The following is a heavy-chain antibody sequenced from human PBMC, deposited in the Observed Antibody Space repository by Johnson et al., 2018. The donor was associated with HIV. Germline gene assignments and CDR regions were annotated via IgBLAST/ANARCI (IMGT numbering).Heavy chain of an antibody. D-gene: IGHD1/OR15-1a*01. V-gene: IGHV3-66*01. CDR3: TRETGTYAFDI. Sequence: VQLVESGGGLVQPGGSLRLSCAASGFTVSSSYMSWVRQAPGKGLEWVSVIYSAGSTYYADSVKGRFTISRDDSKSIAYLQMNSLKTEDTAVYYCTRETGTYAFDIWGQGTMVTVSS. J-gene: IGHJ3*02. CDR2: IYSAGST. CDR1: GFTVSSSY.